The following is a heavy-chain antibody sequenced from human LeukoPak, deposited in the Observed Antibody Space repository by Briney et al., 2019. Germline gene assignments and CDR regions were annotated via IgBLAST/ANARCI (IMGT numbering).Heavy chain of an antibody. V-gene: IGHV3-7*04. CDR2: INQDGSEK. CDR1: RFTFSSHW. CDR3: ARAVYGYFDF. J-gene: IGHJ4*02. D-gene: IGHD3-10*01. Sequence: GGSLRLSCAASRFTFSSHWMSWVRQAPGKGLEWVANINQDGSEKYYVDSVKGRFTISRDNAKNSLYLQMSSLRAEDTAVYYCARAVYGYFDFWGQRTLLTVSS.